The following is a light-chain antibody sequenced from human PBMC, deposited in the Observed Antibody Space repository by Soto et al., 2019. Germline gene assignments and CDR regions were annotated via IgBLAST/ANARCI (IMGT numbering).Light chain of an antibody. J-gene: IGKJ4*01. V-gene: IGKV1-39*01. CDR3: QQSNSFPT. CDR1: QSISRY. Sequence: DIQMTQTPSSLSASVGDRVTITCRASQSISRYLNWYRQKPGKAPDLLIYAASSVPSGVPSRFSGSGSGTDFSLTITSLQFEDFATYYCQQSNSFPTFGGGTKVDIK. CDR2: AAS.